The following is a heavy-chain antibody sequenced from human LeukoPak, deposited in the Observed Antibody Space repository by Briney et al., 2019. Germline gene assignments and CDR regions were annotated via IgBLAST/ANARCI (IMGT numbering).Heavy chain of an antibody. CDR2: INPNNGST. J-gene: IGHJ4*02. V-gene: IGHV1-2*02. CDR3: ASVPYYYGSGRTFDY. CDR1: GYTFTGYY. Sequence: ASVKVSCKASGYTFTGYYIHWVRQAPGQGLEWMGWINPNNGSTAYAQKFQGRVTMTRDTSISTAYMELSRLRSDDTAVYYCASVPYYYGSGRTFDYWGQGTLVTVSS. D-gene: IGHD3-10*01.